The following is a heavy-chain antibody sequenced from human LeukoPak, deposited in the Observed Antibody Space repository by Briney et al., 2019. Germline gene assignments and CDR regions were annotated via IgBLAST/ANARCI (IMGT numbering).Heavy chain of an antibody. CDR2: ISGSGGST. D-gene: IGHD3-22*01. CDR1: GFTFSSYA. V-gene: IGHV3-23*01. J-gene: IGHJ4*02. CDR3: AKDVGEVITAVFDY. Sequence: PGGSLRLSCAASGFTFSSYAMSWVRQAPCKGVEGVSAISGSGGSTYYADSVKGRFTISRDNSKNTLYLQMNSLRAEDTAVYYCAKDVGEVITAVFDYWGQGTLVTVSS.